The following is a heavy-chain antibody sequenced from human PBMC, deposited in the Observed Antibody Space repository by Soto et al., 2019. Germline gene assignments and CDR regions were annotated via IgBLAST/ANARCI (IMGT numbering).Heavy chain of an antibody. CDR1: GFTFTSYP. CDR3: AREYYSDTTWIDY. CDR2: VHPYEGTT. D-gene: IGHD1-26*01. V-gene: IGHV1-18*04. J-gene: IGHJ4*02. Sequence: ASVTVSCKTSGFTFTSYPSSWVRQAPGQGLEWLAWVHPYEGTTKVAHQFRDRLTLTTDTSAATVFMELTRLTSDDTAVYFCAREYYSDTTWIDYWGQGTLVTVSS.